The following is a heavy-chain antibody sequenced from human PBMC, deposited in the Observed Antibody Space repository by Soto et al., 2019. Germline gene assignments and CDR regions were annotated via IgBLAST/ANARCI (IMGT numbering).Heavy chain of an antibody. CDR3: ARDLNVGYYYYYYYMDV. Sequence: PGGSLRLSCAASGFTLRNWAMNWVRQAPGRGLEWVSVIYSGGSKYYADAVKGRFTTSRDNSKNTLYLQMNSLRAEDTAVYYCARDLNVGYYYYYYYMDVWGKGTTVTVSS. J-gene: IGHJ6*03. CDR1: GFTLRNWA. V-gene: IGHV3-66*01. CDR2: IYSGGSK. D-gene: IGHD1-26*01.